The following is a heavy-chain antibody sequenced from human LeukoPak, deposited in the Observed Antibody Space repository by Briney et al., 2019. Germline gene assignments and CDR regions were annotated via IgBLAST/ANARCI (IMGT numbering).Heavy chain of an antibody. D-gene: IGHD2-15*01. CDR3: ARVGYCSGGSCYDLRFDY. V-gene: IGHV4-38-2*01. Sequence: SETLSLTCAVSGYSISSGYYWGWIRQPPGKGLEWIGSIYHSGSTYYNPSPKSRVTISVDTSENQFSLKLSSVTAADTAVYYCARVGYCSGGSCYDLRFDYWGQGTLVTVSS. CDR2: IYHSGST. CDR1: GYSISSGYY. J-gene: IGHJ4*02.